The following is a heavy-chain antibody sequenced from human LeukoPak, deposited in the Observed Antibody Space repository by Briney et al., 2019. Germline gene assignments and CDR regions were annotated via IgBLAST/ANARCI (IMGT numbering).Heavy chain of an antibody. CDR2: INHSGST. Sequence: PSETLSLTCTVSGGSISSYYWSWIRQPPGKGLEWIGEINHSGSTNYNPSLKSRVTISLDTSKNQFSLKLSSVTAADTAVYYCARSSQWLVRFYYFQHWGQGTLVTVSS. D-gene: IGHD6-19*01. CDR1: GGSISSYY. V-gene: IGHV4-34*01. J-gene: IGHJ1*01. CDR3: ARSSQWLVRFYYFQH.